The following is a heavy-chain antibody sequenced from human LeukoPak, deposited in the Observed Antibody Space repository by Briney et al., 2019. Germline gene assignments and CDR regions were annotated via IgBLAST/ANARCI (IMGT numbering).Heavy chain of an antibody. J-gene: IGHJ4*02. D-gene: IGHD3-22*01. V-gene: IGHV3-33*08. Sequence: PGGSLRLSCAASGFTFRSYGMHWVRQAPGKGLEWVAVIWYDGSNKYYADSVKGRFTISRDNSKNTLYLQMNSLRAEDTAVYYCARQYYYDSSGYYPFDYWGQGTLVTVSS. CDR3: ARQYYYDSSGYYPFDY. CDR1: GFTFRSYG. CDR2: IWYDGSNK.